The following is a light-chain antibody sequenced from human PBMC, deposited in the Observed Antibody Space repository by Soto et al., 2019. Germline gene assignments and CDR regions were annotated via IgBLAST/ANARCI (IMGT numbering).Light chain of an antibody. CDR3: QQYGSSPLT. V-gene: IGKV3-15*01. CDR1: QSVGSN. J-gene: IGKJ4*01. CDR2: GAS. Sequence: EIVMTQSPATLSVSPGERVTLSCRARQSVGSNLAWYQQKPGQAPRLLIYGASTRATGIPARFSGSGSETEFTLTISSLQAEDSAVYFCQQYGSSPLTFGGGTKVDIK.